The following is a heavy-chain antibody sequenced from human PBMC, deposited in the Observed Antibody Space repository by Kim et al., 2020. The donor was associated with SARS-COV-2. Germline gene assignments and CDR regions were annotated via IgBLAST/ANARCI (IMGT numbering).Heavy chain of an antibody. CDR3: ARERYSSSPGVYWFDP. CDR2: IYYSGST. J-gene: IGHJ5*02. CDR1: GGSISSYY. D-gene: IGHD6-13*01. Sequence: SETLSLTCTVSGGSISSYYWSWIRQPPGKGLEWIGYIYYSGSTNYNPSLKSRVTISVDTSKNQFSLKLSSVTAADTAVYYCARERYSSSPGVYWFDPWGQGTLVTVSS. V-gene: IGHV4-59*13.